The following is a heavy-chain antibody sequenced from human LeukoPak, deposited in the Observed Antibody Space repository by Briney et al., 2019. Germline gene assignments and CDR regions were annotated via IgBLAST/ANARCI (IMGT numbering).Heavy chain of an antibody. J-gene: IGHJ6*03. CDR2: INPSGGST. V-gene: IGHV1-46*01. Sequence: ASVKVSCKASGYTFTSYYMHWVRQAPGLGLEWMGIINPSGGSTSYAQKFQGRVTMTRDTSTSTVYMELSSLRSEDTAVYYCARELSRRDGYNLYYYYYMDVWGKGTTVTISS. D-gene: IGHD5-24*01. CDR3: ARELSRRDGYNLYYYYYMDV. CDR1: GYTFTSYY.